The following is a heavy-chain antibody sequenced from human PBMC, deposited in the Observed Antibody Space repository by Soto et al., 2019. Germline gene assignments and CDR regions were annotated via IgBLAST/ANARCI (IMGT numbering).Heavy chain of an antibody. V-gene: IGHV4-59*01. D-gene: IGHD3-10*01. Sequence: SETLSLTCTVSGGSISSYYWSWIRQPPGKGLEWIGYIYYSGSTNYNPSLKSRVTISVDTSKNQFSLKLSSVTAADTAVYYCARIAAGSYYYYYMDVWSKGTTVTVSS. J-gene: IGHJ6*03. CDR3: ARIAAGSYYYYYMDV. CDR2: IYYSGST. CDR1: GGSISSYY.